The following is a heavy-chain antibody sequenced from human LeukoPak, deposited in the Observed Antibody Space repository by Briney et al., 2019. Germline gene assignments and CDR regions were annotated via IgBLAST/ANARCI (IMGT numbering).Heavy chain of an antibody. CDR1: GFTFSSYS. J-gene: IGHJ3*02. D-gene: IGHD3-10*01. CDR3: ARARYSGSYYGGGAFDI. V-gene: IGHV3-74*01. CDR2: IISDGSST. Sequence: EPGGSLRLSCEASGFTFSSYSMNWVRQAPGKGLVWVSSIISDGSSTTYADSVKGRFTISRDNAKNTLYLQMNTLRAEDTAVYYCARARYSGSYYGGGAFDIWGQGTMVTVSS.